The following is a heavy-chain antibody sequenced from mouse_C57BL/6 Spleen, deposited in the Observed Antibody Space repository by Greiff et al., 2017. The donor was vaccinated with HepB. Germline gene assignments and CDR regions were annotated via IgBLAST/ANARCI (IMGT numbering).Heavy chain of an antibody. J-gene: IGHJ4*01. CDR3: AIDSSGYKAMDY. Sequence: VQLQQSGPELVKPGASVKISCKASGYSFTGYYMNWVKQSPEKSLEWIGEINPSTGGTTYNQKFKAKATLTVDKSSSTAYMQLKSLTSEDSAVYYCAIDSSGYKAMDYWGQVTSVTVSS. V-gene: IGHV1-42*01. CDR1: GYSFTGYY. D-gene: IGHD3-2*02. CDR2: INPSTGGT.